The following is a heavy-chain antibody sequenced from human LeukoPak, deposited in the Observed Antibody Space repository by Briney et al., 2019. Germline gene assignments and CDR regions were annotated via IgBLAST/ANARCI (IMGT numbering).Heavy chain of an antibody. CDR2: IYSGGST. CDR1: GFTVSSNY. V-gene: IGHV3-53*01. J-gene: IGHJ4*02. CDR3: VKDHRDTAMVRPPPTGY. D-gene: IGHD5-18*01. Sequence: PGGSLRLSCAASGFTVSSNYMSWVRQAPGKGLEWVSVIYSGGSTDYADSVKGRFTISRDNSKNTLYLQMNSLRVEDTAVYYCVKDHRDTAMVRPPPTGYWGQGTLVTVSS.